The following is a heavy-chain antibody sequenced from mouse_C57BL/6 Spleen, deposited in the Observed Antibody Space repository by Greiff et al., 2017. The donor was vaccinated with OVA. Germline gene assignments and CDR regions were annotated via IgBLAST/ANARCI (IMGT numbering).Heavy chain of an antibody. J-gene: IGHJ3*01. D-gene: IGHD2-2*01. V-gene: IGHV1-5*01. CDR3: TRPLSTMVTTEWFAY. CDR1: GYTFTSYW. Sequence: VQLQQSGTVLARPGASVKMSCKTSGYTFTSYWMHWVKQRPGQGLEWIGAIYPGNSDTSYNQKFKGKAKLTAVTSASTAYMELSSLTNEDSAVYYGTRPLSTMVTTEWFAYWGKGTLVTVSA. CDR2: IYPGNSDT.